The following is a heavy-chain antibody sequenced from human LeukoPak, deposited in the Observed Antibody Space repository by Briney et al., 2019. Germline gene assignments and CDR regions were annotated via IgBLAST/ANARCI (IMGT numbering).Heavy chain of an antibody. D-gene: IGHD6-6*01. CDR3: AGYSDSSVDY. CDR1: GGSIRSYY. J-gene: IGHJ4*02. CDR2: IYYSENT. Sequence: SETLSLTCTVSGGSIRSYYWNWIRQPPGKGLEWIGYIYYSENTKYNPSLKSRVTISIDTSKNQISLRLSSVTAADTAVYYCAGYSDSSVDYWGQGTLVIVSP. V-gene: IGHV4-59*01.